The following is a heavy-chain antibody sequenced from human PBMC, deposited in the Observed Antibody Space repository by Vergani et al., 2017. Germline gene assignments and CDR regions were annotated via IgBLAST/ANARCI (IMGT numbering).Heavy chain of an antibody. CDR2: IYSGGST. CDR1: GFTVSSNY. Sequence: EVQLVESGGGLVQPGGSLRLSCAASGFTVSSNYMSWVRQAPGKGLEWVSVIYSGGSTYYADSVKGRFTISRDNSKNTRYLQMNSLRVEDTAVYYCARERPYGYYFDYWGQGTLVTVSS. D-gene: IGHD6-25*01. V-gene: IGHV3-66*02. J-gene: IGHJ4*02. CDR3: ARERPYGYYFDY.